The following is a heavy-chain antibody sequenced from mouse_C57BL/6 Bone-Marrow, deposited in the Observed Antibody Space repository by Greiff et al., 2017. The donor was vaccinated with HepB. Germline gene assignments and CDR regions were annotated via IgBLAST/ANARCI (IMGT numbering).Heavy chain of an antibody. CDR3: ARTGDYAPYYYAMDY. D-gene: IGHD2-4*01. J-gene: IGHJ4*01. CDR1: GFSLTSYA. V-gene: IGHV2-9-1*01. Sequence: QVQLQQSGPGLVAPSQSLSITCTVSGFSLTSYAISWVRQPPGKGLEWLGVIWTGGGTNYNSALKSRLSISKDNSKSQVFLKMNSLQTDDTARYYCARTGDYAPYYYAMDYWGQGTSVTVSS. CDR2: IWTGGGT.